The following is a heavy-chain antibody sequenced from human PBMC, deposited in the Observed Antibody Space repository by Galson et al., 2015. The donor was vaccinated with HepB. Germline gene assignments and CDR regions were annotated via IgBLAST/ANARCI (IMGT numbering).Heavy chain of an antibody. Sequence: LRLSCAASGFIFGSYGMHWVRQAPGKGLEWVAFIWHDGINKFYADSVKGRFDISRDNSRYTLYLQMNSLRAEDTAVYYCATYSSTSSFDYWGQGTRVTVSS. D-gene: IGHD6-6*01. CDR2: IWHDGINK. J-gene: IGHJ4*02. V-gene: IGHV3-33*01. CDR1: GFIFGSYG. CDR3: ATYSSTSSFDY.